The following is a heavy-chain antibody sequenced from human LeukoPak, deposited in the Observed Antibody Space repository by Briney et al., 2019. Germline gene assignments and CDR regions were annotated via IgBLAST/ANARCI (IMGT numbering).Heavy chain of an antibody. CDR3: AREGWDGYNHYFDY. V-gene: IGHV3-48*03. CDR2: ISSSGSTI. J-gene: IGHJ4*02. Sequence: PGGSLRLSCAASGFTFSSYEMNWVRQAPGKGLEWVSYISSSGSTIYYADSVKGRFTISRDNAKNSLYLQMNSLRAEDTAVYYCAREGWDGYNHYFDYWGQGTLVTVSS. CDR1: GFTFSSYE. D-gene: IGHD5-24*01.